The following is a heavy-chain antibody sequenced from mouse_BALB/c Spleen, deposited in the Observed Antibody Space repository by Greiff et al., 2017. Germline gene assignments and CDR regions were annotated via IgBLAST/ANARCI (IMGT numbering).Heavy chain of an antibody. CDR1: GFNIKDYY. V-gene: IGHV14-4*02. J-gene: IGHJ2*01. CDR3: ASPVDY. CDR2: IDPENGDT. Sequence: VQLQQSGAELVRSGASVKLSCTASGFNIKDYYMHWVKQRPEQGLEWIGWIDPENGDTEYAPKFQGKATLTVDKSSSTAYMQLNSLTSEDSAVYYCASPVDYWGQGTTLTVSS.